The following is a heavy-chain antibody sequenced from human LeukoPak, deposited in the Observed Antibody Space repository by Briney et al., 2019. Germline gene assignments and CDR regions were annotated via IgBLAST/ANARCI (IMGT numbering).Heavy chain of an antibody. CDR1: GGSISRGSYF. Sequence: SQTLSLTCTVSGGSISRGSYFWSWIRQPAGKGLEWIGRFYTSETPKYNPSLKSRVTISVDKSKNQFSLKLSSVTAADTAVYYCARLTLSAYYDFWSGYSDDPDAFDIWGQGTMVTVSS. D-gene: IGHD3-3*01. J-gene: IGHJ3*02. CDR3: ARLTLSAYYDFWSGYSDDPDAFDI. CDR2: FYTSETP. V-gene: IGHV4-61*02.